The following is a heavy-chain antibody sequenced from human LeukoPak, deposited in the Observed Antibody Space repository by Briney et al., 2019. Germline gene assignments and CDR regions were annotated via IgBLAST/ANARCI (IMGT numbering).Heavy chain of an antibody. J-gene: IGHJ4*02. CDR2: INHSGST. D-gene: IGHD3-22*01. CDR1: GGSFSGYY. CDR3: ARVSSPDSSGTVDY. Sequence: PSETLSLTCAVYGGSFSGYYWSWIRQPPRKGLEWIGEINHSGSTNYNPSLKSRVTISVDTSKNQFSLKLSSVTAADTAVYYCARVSSPDSSGTVDYWGQGTLVTVSS. V-gene: IGHV4-34*01.